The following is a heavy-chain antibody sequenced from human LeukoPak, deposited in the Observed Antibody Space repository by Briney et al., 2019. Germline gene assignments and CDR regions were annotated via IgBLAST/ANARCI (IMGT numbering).Heavy chain of an antibody. CDR2: IYPGDSDT. D-gene: IGHD4-17*01. CDR3: ARPSGAAVTTNYFDY. V-gene: IGHV5-51*01. CDR1: GYSFTSYW. Sequence: GEPLQISCQGSGYSFTSYWIAWVRQVPGKGLEWMGIIYPGDSDTRYSPSFQGQVSISADTSINTAYSQWNSLKASDTAMYYCARPSGAAVTTNYFDYWGQGTLVTVSS. J-gene: IGHJ4*02.